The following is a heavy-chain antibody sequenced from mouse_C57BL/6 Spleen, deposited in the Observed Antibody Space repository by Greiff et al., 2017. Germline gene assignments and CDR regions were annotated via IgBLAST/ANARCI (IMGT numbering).Heavy chain of an antibody. Sequence: DVMLVESEGGLVQPGRSLKLSCTASGFTFSDYYMAWVRQVPEKGLEWVANINYDGSSTNYQDPLKSRCTISRDNAKNKLYLQMSSLKSEDTATYYGARDGGYYAMDYWGQGTTVTVSS. CDR2: INYDGSST. CDR3: ARDGGYYAMDY. CDR1: GFTFSDYY. V-gene: IGHV5-16*01. J-gene: IGHJ4*01.